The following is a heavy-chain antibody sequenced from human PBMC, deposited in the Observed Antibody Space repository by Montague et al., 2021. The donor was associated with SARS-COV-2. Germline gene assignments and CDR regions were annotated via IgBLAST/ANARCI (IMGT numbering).Heavy chain of an antibody. J-gene: IGHJ4*02. D-gene: IGHD1-26*01. CDR1: GFSFSLYW. CDR3: VRDLVGKDDF. V-gene: IGHV3-74*01. Sequence: SLRLSGAASGFSFSLYWMHWVRQAPGKGLVWVSRIDEYVGTTNYSDSVRGRFTISRDNAKSTLYLQMNSLRAEDTAVYYCVRDLVGKDDFWGPGTQVTVSS. CDR2: IDEYVGTT.